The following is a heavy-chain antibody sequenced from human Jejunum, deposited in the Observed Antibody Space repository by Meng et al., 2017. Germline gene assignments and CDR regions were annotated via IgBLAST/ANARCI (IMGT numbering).Heavy chain of an antibody. J-gene: IGHJ4*02. D-gene: IGHD1-26*01. CDR3: ARSRGALANCDY. CDR2: MNPNSVTT. CDR1: GYTFTGYD. V-gene: IGHV1-8*01. Sequence: QVQRVQSGAEVKKPGASVKVSCKASGYTFTGYDINWVRQATGQGLEWMGWMNPNSVTTGYAQKFQGRVTLTWDTSISTAYMELSSLRSDDTAVYYCARSRGALANCDYWGQGTLVTVSS.